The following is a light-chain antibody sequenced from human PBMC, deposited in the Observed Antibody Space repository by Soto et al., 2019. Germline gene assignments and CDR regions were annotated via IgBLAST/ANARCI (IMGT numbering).Light chain of an antibody. CDR3: SSYTRSNTRL. Sequence: QSALTQPASVSGSPGQSITISCTGTTSDVGAYNYVSWYQQHPGKAPKLMIYTVSNRPSGVSNRFSGSKSGNTASLTISGLQAEDEADYYCSSYTRSNTRLFGGGTQLTVL. CDR1: TSDVGAYNY. V-gene: IGLV2-14*01. J-gene: IGLJ2*01. CDR2: TVS.